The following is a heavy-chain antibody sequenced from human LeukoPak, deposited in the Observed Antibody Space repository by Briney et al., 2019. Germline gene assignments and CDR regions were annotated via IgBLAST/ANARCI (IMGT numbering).Heavy chain of an antibody. J-gene: IGHJ4*02. Sequence: GESLRVSCVVSGFTFSNAWMSWVRQAPGKGLEWVANIKQDGSEKYYVDSVKGRFTISRDNAKNSLYLQMNSLRAEDTAVYYCARFKVLRGSGWYPIDYWGQGTLVTVSS. CDR3: ARFKVLRGSGWYPIDY. D-gene: IGHD6-19*01. CDR1: GFTFSNAW. V-gene: IGHV3-7*01. CDR2: IKQDGSEK.